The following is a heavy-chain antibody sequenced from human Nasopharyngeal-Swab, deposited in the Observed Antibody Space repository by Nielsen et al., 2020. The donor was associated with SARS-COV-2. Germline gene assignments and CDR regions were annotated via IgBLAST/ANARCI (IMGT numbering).Heavy chain of an antibody. CDR3: ASEGAPIDSYGFRDKGLLGY. CDR1: GFTFSSYS. D-gene: IGHD5-18*01. V-gene: IGHV3-21*01. J-gene: IGHJ4*02. CDR2: ISSSSSYI. Sequence: LSLTCAASGFTFSSYSMNWVRQAPGKGLEWVSSISSSSSYIYYADSVKGRFTISRDNAKNSLYLQMNSLRAEDTAVYYCASEGAPIDSYGFRDKGLLGYWGQGTLVTVSS.